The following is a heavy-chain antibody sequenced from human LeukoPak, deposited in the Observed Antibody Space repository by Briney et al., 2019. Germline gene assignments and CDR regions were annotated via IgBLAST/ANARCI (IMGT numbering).Heavy chain of an antibody. V-gene: IGHV3-7*03. Sequence: GGSLRLSCAGSGLTFINYWMTWVRQVPGKGLEWVANINRDGSGKYYLPSVRGRFTISKDDAKDSLYLQMDSMRPEDTAIYYCARVEYSGNGNLYWGQGTLVTVSS. CDR1: GLTFINYW. CDR3: ARVEYSGNGNLY. CDR2: INRDGSGK. J-gene: IGHJ4*02. D-gene: IGHD1-26*01.